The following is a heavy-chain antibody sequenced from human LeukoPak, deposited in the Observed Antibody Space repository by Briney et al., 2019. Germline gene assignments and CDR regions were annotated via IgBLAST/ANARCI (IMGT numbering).Heavy chain of an antibody. Sequence: PSETLSLTCAVYGGSFSGYYWSWIRQPPGKGLEWIGEINHSGSTNYNPSLKTRVTISVDTSKNEFSLNLSSVTAADTAVYFCARRPLRLIMDVWGQGTTVTVSS. J-gene: IGHJ6*02. V-gene: IGHV4-34*01. CDR2: INHSGST. D-gene: IGHD3-3*01. CDR3: ARRPLRLIMDV. CDR1: GGSFSGYY.